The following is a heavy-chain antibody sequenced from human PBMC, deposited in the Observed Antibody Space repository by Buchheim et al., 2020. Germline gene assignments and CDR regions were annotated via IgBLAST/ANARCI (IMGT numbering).Heavy chain of an antibody. J-gene: IGHJ6*02. V-gene: IGHV4-34*01. CDR2: INHSGST. Sequence: QVQLQQWGAGLLKPSETLSLTCAVYGGSFSGYYWSWIRQHPGKGLEWIGEINHSGSTNYNPSLKSRVTISVDTSKNKFSLKLSSVTAADTAVYYCARERSYSSSWYYYYYGMDVWGQGTT. CDR1: GGSFSGYY. D-gene: IGHD6-13*01. CDR3: ARERSYSSSWYYYYYGMDV.